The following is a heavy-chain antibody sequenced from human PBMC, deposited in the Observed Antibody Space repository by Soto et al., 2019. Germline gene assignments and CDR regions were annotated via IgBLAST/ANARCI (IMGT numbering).Heavy chain of an antibody. Sequence: SETLSLTCTASGGSISSYYWSWIRQPPGKGLEWIGYIYYSGSTNYNPSLKSRVTISVDTSKNQFSLKLSSVTAADTAVYYCARRYGTTFDYWGQGTLVTVSS. D-gene: IGHD1-7*01. CDR3: ARRYGTTFDY. CDR1: GGSISSYY. J-gene: IGHJ4*02. CDR2: IYYSGST. V-gene: IGHV4-59*01.